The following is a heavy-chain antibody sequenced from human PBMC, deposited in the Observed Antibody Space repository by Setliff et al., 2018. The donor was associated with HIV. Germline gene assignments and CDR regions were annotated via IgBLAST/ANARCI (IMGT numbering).Heavy chain of an antibody. Sequence: ASVKVSCKASGYTFTDYYIHWVRQAPGQGLEYMGIINPNGGGTTYTQKFQGRVTMTRDTSTSTIYMDLSSLRSEDTAVYYCARQLSNSLDFWGQGALVTVSS. J-gene: IGHJ4*02. CDR3: ARQLSNSLDF. CDR1: GYTFTDYY. CDR2: INPNGGGT. V-gene: IGHV1-46*01. D-gene: IGHD7-27*01.